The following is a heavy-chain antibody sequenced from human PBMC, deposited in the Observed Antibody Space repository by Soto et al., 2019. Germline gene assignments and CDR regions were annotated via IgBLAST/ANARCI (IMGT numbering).Heavy chain of an antibody. D-gene: IGHD3-10*01. CDR1: GGSISSGDYY. Sequence: SETLYLTCTVSGGSISSGDYYWSWIRQPPGKGLEWIGYIYYSGSTYYNPSLKSRVTISVDTSKNQFSLKLSSVTAADTAVYYCAREASLWFGELVYYYYGMDVWGQGTTVTVSS. CDR3: AREASLWFGELVYYYYGMDV. V-gene: IGHV4-30-4*01. CDR2: IYYSGST. J-gene: IGHJ6*02.